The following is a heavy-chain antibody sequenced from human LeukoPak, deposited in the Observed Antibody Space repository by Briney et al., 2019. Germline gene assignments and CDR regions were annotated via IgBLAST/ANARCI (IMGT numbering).Heavy chain of an antibody. V-gene: IGHV3-30*03. Sequence: QPGRSLRLSCAASGFTFSSYGMHWVRQAPGKGLEWVAVISYDGSNKYYADSVKGRFTISRDNSKNTLYLQMNSLRAEDTAVYYCARDPPGAVEYYYYYYGMDVWGKGTTVTVSS. CDR3: ARDPPGAVEYYYYYYGMDV. D-gene: IGHD6-19*01. CDR2: ISYDGSNK. J-gene: IGHJ6*04. CDR1: GFTFSSYG.